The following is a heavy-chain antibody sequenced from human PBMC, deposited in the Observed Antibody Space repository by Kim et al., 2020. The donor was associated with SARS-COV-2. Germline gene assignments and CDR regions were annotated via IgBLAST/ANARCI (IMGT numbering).Heavy chain of an antibody. CDR2: IYHSGST. D-gene: IGHD3-16*01. J-gene: IGHJ4*02. V-gene: IGHV4-39*01. CDR1: GGSISVTNHY. Sequence: SETLSLTCTVSGGSISVTNHYWGWIRQPPGKGLQWIGTIYHSGSTYYSPSLKSRVTISVDTSQNQFSLRLSSVTAADTAVYYCARRGRTYGFDYWCQGTL. CDR3: ARRGRTYGFDY.